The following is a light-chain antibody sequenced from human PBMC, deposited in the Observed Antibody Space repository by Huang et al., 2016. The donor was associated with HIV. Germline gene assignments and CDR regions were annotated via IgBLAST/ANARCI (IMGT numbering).Light chain of an antibody. CDR3: QQYNSWPPLFT. CDR2: GAS. Sequence: EVLLTQSPATLSVSPGERATLFCRASQSVSTHLDWYQQKPGQAPRLLIYGASTRATGVPARFSGSGSGTEFTLTISSLQSEDSAVYYCQQYNSWPPLFTFGPGTKVDIK. CDR1: QSVSTH. V-gene: IGKV3-15*01. J-gene: IGKJ3*01.